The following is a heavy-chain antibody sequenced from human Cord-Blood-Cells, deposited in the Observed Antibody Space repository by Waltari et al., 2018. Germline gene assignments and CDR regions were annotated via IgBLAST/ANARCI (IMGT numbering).Heavy chain of an antibody. D-gene: IGHD6-19*01. CDR2: IKSKTDGGTT. J-gene: IGHJ4*02. Sequence: EVQLVESGGGLVKPGGSLRLSCAASGFTFSNAWMSWVRQAPGKGLEWGGRIKSKTDGGTTDYAAPVKGRFTISRDDSKTTLYLQMNSLKTEDTAVYYCTTGTSGWYDYWGQGTLVTVSS. CDR3: TTGTSGWYDY. V-gene: IGHV3-15*01. CDR1: GFTFSNAW.